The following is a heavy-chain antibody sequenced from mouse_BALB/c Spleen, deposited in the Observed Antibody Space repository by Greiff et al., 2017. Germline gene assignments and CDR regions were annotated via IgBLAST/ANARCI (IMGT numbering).Heavy chain of an antibody. D-gene: IGHD2-1*01. J-gene: IGHJ2*01. CDR1: GYTFTSYW. CDR2: IYPSDSYT. Sequence: QVQLQQSGAELVRPGASVKLSCKASGYTFTSYWINWVKQRPGQGLEWIGNIYPSDSYTNYNQKFKDKATLTVDKSSSTAYMQLSSPTSEDSAVYYCTREIYYGNYDYWGQGTTLTVSS. CDR3: TREIYYGNYDY. V-gene: IGHV1-69*02.